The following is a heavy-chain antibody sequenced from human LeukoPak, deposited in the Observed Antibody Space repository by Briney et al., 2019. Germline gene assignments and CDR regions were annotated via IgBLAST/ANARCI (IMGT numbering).Heavy chain of an antibody. J-gene: IGHJ4*02. CDR3: ARQQQVFDY. D-gene: IGHD6-13*01. CDR1: GFTFSDYY. CDR2: IGTSGTTI. V-gene: IGHV3-11*04. Sequence: GGSLRLSCAASGFTFSDYYMTWIRQAPGKGLEWISYIGTSGTTIYYADSVRGRFTISRDNAKNSLYLQMNSLRAEDTAVYYCARQQQVFDYWGQGSLVTVSS.